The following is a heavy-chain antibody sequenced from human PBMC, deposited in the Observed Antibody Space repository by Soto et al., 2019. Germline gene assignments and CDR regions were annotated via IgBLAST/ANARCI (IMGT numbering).Heavy chain of an antibody. D-gene: IGHD3-9*01. Sequence: ASVKVSCKASGYTFSNFAMHWVRKAPGQRLEWMGWINAGNWNTKYSQKFQGRVTITTDTSASTAYMELSSLRSEDTAVYYCARGGYDILTGYYNRYYYYGMDVWGQGTTVTVSS. CDR1: GYTFSNFA. J-gene: IGHJ6*02. CDR3: ARGGYDILTGYYNRYYYYGMDV. V-gene: IGHV1-3*01. CDR2: INAGNWNT.